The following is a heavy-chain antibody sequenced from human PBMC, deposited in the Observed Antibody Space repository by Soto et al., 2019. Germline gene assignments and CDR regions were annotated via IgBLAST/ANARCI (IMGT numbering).Heavy chain of an antibody. CDR2: IIPISDTT. V-gene: IGHV1-69*01. J-gene: IGHJ6*02. Sequence: QVQLVQSGAEVKKPGSSVKVSCKASGGTFSSYAISWVRQAPGQGLEWMGGIIPISDTTNYAQKCQGRVTITADESKSTAYMELSSLRSEDTAVYYCARSQGSSTSLEIYYSYDYGMAGWGQGTTVTVSS. D-gene: IGHD2-2*01. CDR1: GGTFSSYA. CDR3: ARSQGSSTSLEIYYSYDYGMAG.